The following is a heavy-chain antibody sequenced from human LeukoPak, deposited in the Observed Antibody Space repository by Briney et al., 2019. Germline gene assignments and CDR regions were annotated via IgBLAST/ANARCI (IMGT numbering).Heavy chain of an antibody. CDR3: AGYDSSGYSN. J-gene: IGHJ4*02. CDR2: ISGSSRSV. V-gene: IGHV3-48*02. CDR1: GFIFRTYS. D-gene: IGHD3-22*01. Sequence: AGGSLRLSCAASGFIFRTYSLTWVRQAPGKGLEWISYISGSSRSVYYADSVKGRFTISRDNADNSLYLQMNSLRDEDTAVYYCAGYDSSGYSNWGQGTLVTVSS.